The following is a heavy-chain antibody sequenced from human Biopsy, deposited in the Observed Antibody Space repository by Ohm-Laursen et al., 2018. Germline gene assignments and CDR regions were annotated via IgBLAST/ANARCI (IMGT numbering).Heavy chain of an antibody. CDR2: IIPILGIP. CDR3: ARAGRDGYNWDYFDF. V-gene: IGHV1-69*04. J-gene: IGHJ4*02. CDR1: GYTFTSYE. Sequence: SVKVSCKTSGYTFTSYEINWVRQATGQGLEWMGRIIPILGIPNIAQKFQARVTITADVPTNTVYMELSSLTSEDTAVYYCARAGRDGYNWDYFDFGGQGTRVTVSS. D-gene: IGHD5-24*01.